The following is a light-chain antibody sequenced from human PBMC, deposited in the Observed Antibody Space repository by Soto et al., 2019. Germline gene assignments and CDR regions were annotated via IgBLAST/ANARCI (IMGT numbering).Light chain of an antibody. CDR2: VEGSGSY. J-gene: IGLJ2*01. CDR1: SGHSSYI. V-gene: IGLV4-60*03. CDR3: ETWDSNTHV. Sequence: QLVLTQSSSASASLGSSVRLTCTLSSGHSSYIIAWHQQQPGKAPRYLMKVEGSGSYNKGSGVPDRFSGSSSGADRYLTISNLQSEDEADYYCETWDSNTHVFGGGTKLTVL.